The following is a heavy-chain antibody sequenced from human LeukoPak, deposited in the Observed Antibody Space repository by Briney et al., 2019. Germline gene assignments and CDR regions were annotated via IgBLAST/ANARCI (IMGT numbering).Heavy chain of an antibody. Sequence: PGGSLRLSCAASGFTFSSYSMNWVRQAPGKGLEWVSYISSSSSTIYYADSVKGRFTISRDNAKNSLYLQMNSLRDEDTAVYYCARDRYSSSWYSSSLYFDYWGQGTLVTVSS. D-gene: IGHD6-13*01. CDR2: ISSSSSTI. V-gene: IGHV3-48*02. CDR1: GFTFSSYS. J-gene: IGHJ4*02. CDR3: ARDRYSSSWYSSSLYFDY.